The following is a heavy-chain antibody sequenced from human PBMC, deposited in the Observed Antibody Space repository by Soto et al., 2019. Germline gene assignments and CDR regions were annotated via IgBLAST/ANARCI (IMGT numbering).Heavy chain of an antibody. CDR2: IWFDRSNK. D-gene: IGHD6-13*01. Sequence: QVQLVESGGGVVQPGRSLRLSCAASGFTFSSYGMHWVRQPPGKGLERVAVIWFDRSNKHYADSVKGRFTISRDNSKNPLYLQMNSLRAEDTAVYYFAHSSSWYYFDYWGQGTLVTVSS. V-gene: IGHV3-33*01. J-gene: IGHJ4*02. CDR1: GFTFSSYG. CDR3: AHSSSWYYFDY.